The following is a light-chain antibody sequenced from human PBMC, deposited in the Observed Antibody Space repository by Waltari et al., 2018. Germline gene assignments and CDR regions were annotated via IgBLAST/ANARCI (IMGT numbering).Light chain of an antibody. CDR1: QSVSSY. CDR2: DAS. J-gene: IGKJ1*01. CDR3: QQRSNWPWT. V-gene: IGKV3-11*01. Sequence: IVCTQSPATLSLSPGERASLACRASQSVSSYLAWYQQKPGQAPRLLIYDASNRATGIPARFRGSGSGTDFTLTISSLEPEDFAVYYCQQRSNWPWTFGQGTKVEIK.